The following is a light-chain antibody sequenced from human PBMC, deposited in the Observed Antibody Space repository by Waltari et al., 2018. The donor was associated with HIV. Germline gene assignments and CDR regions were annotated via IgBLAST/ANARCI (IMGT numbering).Light chain of an antibody. V-gene: IGLV2-14*01. CDR1: SGAFDISSL. CDR2: EVI. Sequence: HSALTQPASVSASPGPSITISCTGTSGAFDISSLISWYQQRPGKVPKVILYEVISRSSGVSTRFARSKSGNTASLTISGLQAEDEADYYCTSYTSNATLLFGGGTKVTVL. CDR3: TSYTSNATLL. J-gene: IGLJ3*02.